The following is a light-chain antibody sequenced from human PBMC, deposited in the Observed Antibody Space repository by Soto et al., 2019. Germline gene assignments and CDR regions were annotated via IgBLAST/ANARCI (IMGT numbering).Light chain of an antibody. CDR3: QHPDSYPFT. CDR1: QGFSNS. CDR2: AAS. V-gene: IGKV1-9*01. Sequence: DIPLTQSPSFLSASVGDRVTITCRASQGFSNSLAWYQQKPGKAPKLLIYAASTLQSGVPSRFSGSGSGTEFPLTISSLQPEYFATYYSQHPDSYPFTFGQGTKLDIK. J-gene: IGKJ2*01.